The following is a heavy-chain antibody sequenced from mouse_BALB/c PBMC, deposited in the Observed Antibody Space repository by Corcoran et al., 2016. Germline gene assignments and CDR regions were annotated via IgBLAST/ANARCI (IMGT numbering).Heavy chain of an antibody. D-gene: IGHD2-4*01. CDR1: GYAFTSYV. J-gene: IGHJ4*01. CDR2: INPYNDGT. V-gene: IGHV1S136*01. CDR3: ARFDYSYAMDY. Sequence: VQLQQSGPELVKPGASVKMSCKAYGYAFTSYVMHWVKQKPGQGLEWIGYINPYNDGTKYNEKFKGKATLTSDKSSSTAYMELSSLTSEDSAVYYCARFDYSYAMDYWGQGTSVTVSS.